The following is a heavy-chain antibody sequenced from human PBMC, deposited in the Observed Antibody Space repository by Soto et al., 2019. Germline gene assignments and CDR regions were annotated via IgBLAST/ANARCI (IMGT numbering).Heavy chain of an antibody. CDR2: TYYRSKWYN. V-gene: IGHV6-1*01. D-gene: IGHD6-13*01. CDR1: GDSVSSNSAA. Sequence: SQTLSLTCAISGDSVSSNSAAWNWIRQSPSRGLEWLGRTYYRSKWYNDYAVSVKSRITINPDTSKNQFSLQLNSVTPEDTAVYYCARAAPLGPTSGYSSSWYPFSYYFDYWGQGTLVTVSS. CDR3: ARAAPLGPTSGYSSSWYPFSYYFDY. J-gene: IGHJ4*02.